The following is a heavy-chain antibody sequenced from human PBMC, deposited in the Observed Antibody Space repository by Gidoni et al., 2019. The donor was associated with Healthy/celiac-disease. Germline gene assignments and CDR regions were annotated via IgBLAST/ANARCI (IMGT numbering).Heavy chain of an antibody. Sequence: QVQLVESGGGVVQPGRSLRLSCAASGFTFSSYAMHWVRQAPGKGLEWVAVISYDGSNNYYADPVKGRFTISRDNSKNTLYLQMNSLRAEDTAVYYCAFDIWGQGTMVTVSS. CDR1: GFTFSSYA. J-gene: IGHJ3*02. V-gene: IGHV3-30-3*01. CDR2: ISYDGSNN. CDR3: AFDI.